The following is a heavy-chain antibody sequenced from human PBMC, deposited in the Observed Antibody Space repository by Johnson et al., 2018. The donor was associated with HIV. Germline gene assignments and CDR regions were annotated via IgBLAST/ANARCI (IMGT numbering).Heavy chain of an antibody. CDR1: GFTVSSNY. CDR3: AREKAWIQMWDDAFDV. V-gene: IGHV3-66*02. D-gene: IGHD5-18*01. Sequence: VQLVESGGGLVQPGGSLRLSCAASGFTVSSNYMSWVRQAPGKGLEWVSIIYSGGSTYYAASVKGRFSISRDDPKNTVYLQMNSLRGEDTAVYYCAREKAWIQMWDDAFDVWGQGTVVTVSS. CDR2: IYSGGST. J-gene: IGHJ3*01.